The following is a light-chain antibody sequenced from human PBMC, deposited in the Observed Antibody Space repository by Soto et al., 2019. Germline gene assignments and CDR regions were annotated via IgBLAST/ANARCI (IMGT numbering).Light chain of an antibody. CDR2: SAS. V-gene: IGKV1-39*01. Sequence: DIQMTQSPPSLSASVGDRVTITSRARETITDFLNWYQLKPGKAPKLLIYSASNLQPGVPSRFSGSGYGTDFTLTLSGLQHEDSATYYCQQNFSPFVTFGAGTKVEV. CDR3: QQNFSPFVT. J-gene: IGKJ4*01. CDR1: ETITDF.